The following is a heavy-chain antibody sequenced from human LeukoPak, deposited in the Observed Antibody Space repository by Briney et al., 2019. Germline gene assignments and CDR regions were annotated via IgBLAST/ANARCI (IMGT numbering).Heavy chain of an antibody. CDR1: GFTFSSYA. Sequence: PGGSLRLSCAASGFTFSSYAMSWVRQAPGKGLEWVSAISGSGGSTYYADSVKGRFTISRDNSKNTLYLQMNSLRAEDTAVYYCAKAPRGYSYGYRYFQHWGRGTLVTVSS. CDR3: AKAPRGYSYGYRYFQH. CDR2: ISGSGGST. D-gene: IGHD5-18*01. J-gene: IGHJ1*01. V-gene: IGHV3-23*01.